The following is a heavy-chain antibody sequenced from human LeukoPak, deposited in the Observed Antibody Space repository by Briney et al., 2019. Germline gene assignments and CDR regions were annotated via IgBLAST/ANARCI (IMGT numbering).Heavy chain of an antibody. CDR3: ARAFYPGYYSYMAV. CDR1: GGSLSPYY. D-gene: IGHD3-3*02. J-gene: IGHJ6*03. V-gene: IGHV4-59*01. CDR2: IYYSGST. Sequence: SETLSLTCTVSGGSLSPYYWSWIRQPPGKGLEWIGYIYYSGSTNYNASLRSGVTISVDTSKNQFSLNLSSVTAADTAVYYCARAFYPGYYSYMAVWGKGTTVTVSS.